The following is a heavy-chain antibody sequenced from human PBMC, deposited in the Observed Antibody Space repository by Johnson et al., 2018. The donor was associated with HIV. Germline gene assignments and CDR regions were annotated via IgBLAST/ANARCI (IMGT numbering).Heavy chain of an antibody. Sequence: VQLVESGGGVVQPGRSLRLSCAASGFTFTTYAMHWVRQAPGKGLVWVSRINSDGSSTSYADSVKGRFTISRDNAKNTLYLQMNSLRAEDTAVYYCARDAGGGRIVVDYDAFDIWGQGTMVTVSS. J-gene: IGHJ3*02. CDR1: GFTFTTYA. CDR2: INSDGSST. CDR3: ARDAGGGRIVVDYDAFDI. D-gene: IGHD3-22*01. V-gene: IGHV3-74*01.